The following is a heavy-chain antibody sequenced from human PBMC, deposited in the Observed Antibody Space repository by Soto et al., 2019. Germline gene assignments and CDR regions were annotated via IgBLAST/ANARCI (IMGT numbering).Heavy chain of an antibody. D-gene: IGHD2-15*01. J-gene: IGHJ6*03. CDR3: VGDDVYGGCGRCYGVPMDV. V-gene: IGHV3-66*01. Sequence: VQLVESGGGVVQPGGSLRLSCAVSGFTVSRYYMSWVRQPPGKGPEWVALFDNGGNTYYAESVKGRFTISRDSSENTLVFHVNNLRAEDTAVYYCVGDDVYGGCGRCYGVPMDVSSKGTTVTFS. CDR1: GFTVSRYY. CDR2: FDNGGNT.